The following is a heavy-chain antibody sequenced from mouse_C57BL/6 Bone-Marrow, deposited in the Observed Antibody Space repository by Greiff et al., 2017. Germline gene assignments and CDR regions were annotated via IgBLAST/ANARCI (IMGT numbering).Heavy chain of an antibody. Sequence: EVHLVESGGDLVKPGGSLKLSCAASGFTFSSYGMSWVRQTPDKRLEWVATISSGGSYTYYPDSVKGRFTISRDNAKNTLYLQMSSLKSEDTAMYYCARLYYGSNYGYWGQGTTLTVSS. CDR2: ISSGGSYT. CDR3: ARLYYGSNYGY. V-gene: IGHV5-6*01. D-gene: IGHD1-1*01. CDR1: GFTFSSYG. J-gene: IGHJ2*01.